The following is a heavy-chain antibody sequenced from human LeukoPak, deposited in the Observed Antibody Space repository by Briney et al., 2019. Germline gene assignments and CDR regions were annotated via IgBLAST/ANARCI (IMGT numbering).Heavy chain of an antibody. Sequence: PSETLSLTCTVSGGSISSYYWSWIRQPPGKGLEWIGYIYYSGSTNYNPSLKSRVTISVDTSKNQFSLKLSSVTAADTAVYYCARSSTTYISGSYYYYWGQGTLVTFSS. CDR2: IYYSGST. CDR3: ARSSTTYISGSYYYY. CDR1: GGSISSYY. V-gene: IGHV4-59*01. D-gene: IGHD1-26*01. J-gene: IGHJ4*02.